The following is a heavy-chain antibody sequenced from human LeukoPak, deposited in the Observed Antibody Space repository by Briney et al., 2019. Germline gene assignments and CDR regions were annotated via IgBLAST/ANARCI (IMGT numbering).Heavy chain of an antibody. V-gene: IGHV4-34*01. CDR3: ARLVSWGLFGPRRGYMDV. CDR1: GFSFSDSY. J-gene: IGHJ6*03. D-gene: IGHD3-10*01. Sequence: GSLRLSCVVSGFSFSDSYMTWIRQPPGKGLEWIGEINHSGSTNYNPSLKSRVTISVDTSKNQFSLKLSSVTAADTAVYYCARLVSWGLFGPRRGYMDVWGKGTTVTISS. CDR2: INHSGST.